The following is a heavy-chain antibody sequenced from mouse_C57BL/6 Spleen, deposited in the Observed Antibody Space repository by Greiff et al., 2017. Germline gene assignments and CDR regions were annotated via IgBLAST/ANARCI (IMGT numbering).Heavy chain of an antibody. J-gene: IGHJ2*01. CDR3: ARSDYGSSYNY. D-gene: IGHD1-1*01. CDR2: IYPSDSET. Sequence: VQLQQPGAELVRPGSSVKLSCKASGYTFTSYWMDWVKQRPGQGLEWIGNIYPSDSETHYNQKFKDKATLTVDKSSSTAYMQLSSLTSEDSAVYYCARSDYGSSYNYWGQGTTLTVSS. CDR1: GYTFTSYW. V-gene: IGHV1-61*01.